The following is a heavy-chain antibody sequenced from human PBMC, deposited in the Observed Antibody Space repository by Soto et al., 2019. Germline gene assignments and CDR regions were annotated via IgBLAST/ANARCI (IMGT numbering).Heavy chain of an antibody. CDR2: IYHSWST. CDR3: AKIMLTVTTAAFDI. D-gene: IGHD4-17*01. Sequence: PSETLSLTCAVSGGSISSGGYSWSWIRQPPGKGLEWIGYIYHSWSTYYNPSLKSRVTISVDRSKNQFSLKLSSVTAADTAVYYCAKIMLTVTTAAFDIWGQGTMVTVSS. J-gene: IGHJ3*02. CDR1: GGSISSGGYS. V-gene: IGHV4-30-2*01.